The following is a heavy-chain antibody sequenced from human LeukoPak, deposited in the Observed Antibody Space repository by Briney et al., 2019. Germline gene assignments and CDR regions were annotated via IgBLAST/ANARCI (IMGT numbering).Heavy chain of an antibody. CDR3: ARIHETDSGSYYLDY. CDR1: GYTFTSYG. Sequence: GASVKVSCKASGYTFTSYGISWVRQAPGQGLGWMGWISAYNGNTNYAQKLQGRVTMTTDTSTSTAYMELRSLRSDDTAVYYCARIHETDSGSYYLDYWGQGTLVTVSS. V-gene: IGHV1-18*01. J-gene: IGHJ4*02. D-gene: IGHD1-26*01. CDR2: ISAYNGNT.